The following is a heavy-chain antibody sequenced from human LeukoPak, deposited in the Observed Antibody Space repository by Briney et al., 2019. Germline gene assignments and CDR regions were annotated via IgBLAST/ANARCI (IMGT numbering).Heavy chain of an antibody. CDR2: IYYSGST. CDR1: GGSISSGGYY. V-gene: IGHV4-31*03. Sequence: SQTLSLTCTVSGGSISSGGYYWSGIRQHPGKGLEWIGYIYYSGSTYYNPSLKSRVTISVDTSKNQFSLKLSSVTAADTAVYYCARAFRYSYGDWGQGTLVTVSS. D-gene: IGHD5-18*01. J-gene: IGHJ4*02. CDR3: ARAFRYSYGD.